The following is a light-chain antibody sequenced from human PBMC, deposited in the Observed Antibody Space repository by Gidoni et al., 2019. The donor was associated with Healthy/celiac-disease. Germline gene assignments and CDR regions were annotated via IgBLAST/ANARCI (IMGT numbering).Light chain of an antibody. Sequence: EIVLTQSPATLSLSPGERATLSCRASQSVSSYLAWYQQKPGQAPRLLIYDASNRATGIPARFSGRGSGTDFTLTISSLEPEDFAVYYCQQSSNWPLTFXGXTKVEIK. J-gene: IGKJ4*01. CDR1: QSVSSY. CDR3: QQSSNWPLT. CDR2: DAS. V-gene: IGKV3-11*01.